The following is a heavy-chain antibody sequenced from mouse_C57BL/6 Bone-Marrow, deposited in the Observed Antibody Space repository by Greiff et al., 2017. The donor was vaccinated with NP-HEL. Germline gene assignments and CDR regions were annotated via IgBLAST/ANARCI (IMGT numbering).Heavy chain of an antibody. CDR3: ARERLGNYDAMDY. J-gene: IGHJ4*01. Sequence: VQLQHSGPELVKPGASVKIPCKASGYTFTDYNMDWVKQSHGKSLEWIGDINPNNGGTIYNQKFKGKATLTVDKSSSTAYMELRSLTSEDTAVYYCARERLGNYDAMDYWGQGTSVTVSS. CDR2: INPNNGGT. CDR1: GYTFTDYN. V-gene: IGHV1-18*01. D-gene: IGHD2-1*01.